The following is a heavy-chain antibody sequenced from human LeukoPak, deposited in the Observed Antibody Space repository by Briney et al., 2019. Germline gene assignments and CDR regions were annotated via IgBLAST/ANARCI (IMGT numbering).Heavy chain of an antibody. D-gene: IGHD1-7*01. CDR2: IKQDGSEK. J-gene: IGHJ6*03. V-gene: IGHV3-7*01. CDR1: GFTFSSYW. Sequence: GGSLRLSCAASGFTFSSYWMSWVRQAPGKGLEWVANIKQDGSEKYYVDSVKGRFTISRDNAKNSLYLQMNSLGAEDTAVYYCARGGSTTPNPYYYYYYMDVWGKGTTVTVSS. CDR3: ARGGSTTPNPYYYYYYMDV.